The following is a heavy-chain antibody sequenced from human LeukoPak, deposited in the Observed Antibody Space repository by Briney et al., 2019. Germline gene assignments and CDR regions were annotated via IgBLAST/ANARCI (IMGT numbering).Heavy chain of an antibody. J-gene: IGHJ4*02. CDR2: IYYSGST. CDR1: GGSISSGGYY. V-gene: IGHV4-31*03. D-gene: IGHD3-22*01. CDR3: ARAVAKGSIVVDTFDY. Sequence: PSETLSLTCTVSGGSISSGGYYWSWIRQHPGKGLEWIGYIYYSGSTYYNPSLKSRATISVDTSKNQFSLKLSSVTAADTAVYYCARAVAKGSIVVDTFDYWGQGTLVTVSS.